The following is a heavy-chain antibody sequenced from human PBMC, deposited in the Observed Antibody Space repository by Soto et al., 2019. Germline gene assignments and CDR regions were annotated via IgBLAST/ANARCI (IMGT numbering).Heavy chain of an antibody. Sequence: EVQLVESGGGLVQPGGSLRLSCAASGLIFSDYHMDWFRQAPGKGLEWVGRIGRKANSYTTEYAASVKGRFTISRDDSKSSLFLQMTSVNSEDTAVSYCAMFGGWSGGSSGRDVGGEWTTVTVCS. CDR3: AMFGGWSGGSSGRDV. V-gene: IGHV3-72*01. J-gene: IGHJ6*04. D-gene: IGHD6-19*01. CDR2: IGRKANSYTT. CDR1: GLIFSDYH.